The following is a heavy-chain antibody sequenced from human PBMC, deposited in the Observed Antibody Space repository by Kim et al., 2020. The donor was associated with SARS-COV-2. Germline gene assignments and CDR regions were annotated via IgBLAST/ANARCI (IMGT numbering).Heavy chain of an antibody. CDR3: ARESELWDCSGGRCYSMPAFDI. CDR2: IKGDGSEK. CDR1: GFRFSSYW. D-gene: IGHD2-15*01. J-gene: IGHJ3*02. V-gene: IGHV3-7*03. Sequence: GGSLRLSCVASGFRFSSYWMTWVRQAPGKGLEWVANIKGDGSEKFYLDSMRGRFTISRDNAKNSLYLQMNSLRAEDTAVYYCARESELWDCSGGRCYSMPAFDIWGQGTMVTVSS.